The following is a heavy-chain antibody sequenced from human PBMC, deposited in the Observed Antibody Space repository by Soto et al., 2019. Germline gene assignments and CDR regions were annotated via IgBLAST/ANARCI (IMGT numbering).Heavy chain of an antibody. CDR2: IYYSGST. D-gene: IGHD2-8*01. CDR1: GGSISSGDYY. Sequence: QVQLQESGPGLVKPSQTLSLTCTVSGGSISSGDYYWSWIRKPPGKGLEWIGYIYYSGSTYYNPSLKSRGTIAVDTSKNQFSLKLSSVTAADTAVYYCAREMVGYCTNGVCHNFDYWGQGTLVTVSS. J-gene: IGHJ4*02. V-gene: IGHV4-30-4*01. CDR3: AREMVGYCTNGVCHNFDY.